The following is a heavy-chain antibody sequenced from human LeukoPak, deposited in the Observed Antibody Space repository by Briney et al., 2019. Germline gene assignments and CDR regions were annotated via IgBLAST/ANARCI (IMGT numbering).Heavy chain of an antibody. CDR1: GFTFSSYS. D-gene: IGHD6-13*01. CDR2: ISYDGSNK. CDR3: ARDPWGYSSSWANDAFDI. V-gene: IGHV3-30*03. Sequence: GGSLRLSCAASGFTFSSYSMNWVRQAPGKGLEWVAVISYDGSNKYYADSVKGRFTISRDNSKNTLYLQMNSLRAEDTAVYYCARDPWGYSSSWANDAFDIWGQGTMVTVSS. J-gene: IGHJ3*02.